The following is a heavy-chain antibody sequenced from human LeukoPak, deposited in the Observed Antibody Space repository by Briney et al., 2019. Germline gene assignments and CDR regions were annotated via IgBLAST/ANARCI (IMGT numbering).Heavy chain of an antibody. Sequence: GGSLRLSCAASGFIFSSYAMSCVRQAPGKGLQWVSVISGSGGNTYYADSVKGRFTITRDNSKNTLYLQMNSLRCEDTAVYFCAKVRAANRLHVGYWGQGTLVTVSS. CDR3: AKVRAANRLHVGY. J-gene: IGHJ4*02. V-gene: IGHV3-23*01. CDR1: GFIFSSYA. D-gene: IGHD1-14*01. CDR2: ISGSGGNT.